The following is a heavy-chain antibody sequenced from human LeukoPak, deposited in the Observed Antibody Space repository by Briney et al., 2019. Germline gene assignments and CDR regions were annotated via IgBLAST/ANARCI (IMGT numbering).Heavy chain of an antibody. Sequence: PGGSLRLSCAASGFTVSNNYMNWVRQAPGKGLEWVSVIYSGGSIYYADSVKGRFTISRDNSKNTQYLQMNSLRAEDTAVYYCARESGSSSGIDYWGQGTLVTVSS. CDR2: IYSGGSI. D-gene: IGHD6-6*01. CDR3: ARESGSSSGIDY. V-gene: IGHV3-53*01. J-gene: IGHJ4*02. CDR1: GFTVSNNY.